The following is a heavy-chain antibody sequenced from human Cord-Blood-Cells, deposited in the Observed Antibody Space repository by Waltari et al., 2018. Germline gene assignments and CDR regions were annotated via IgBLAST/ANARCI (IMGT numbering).Heavy chain of an antibody. J-gene: IGHJ1*01. CDR2: IYHSGST. CDR3: ARSEGSSWYAEYFQH. Sequence: QVQLQESGPGLVKPAETLSLTCPVSAYSISSGYYSGWTGQPPGKGLEWIGSIYHSGSTYYNPSLKSRVTISVDTSKNQFSLKLSSVTAADTAVYYCARSEGSSWYAEYFQHWGQGTLVTVSS. V-gene: IGHV4-38-2*01. D-gene: IGHD6-13*01. CDR1: AYSISSGYY.